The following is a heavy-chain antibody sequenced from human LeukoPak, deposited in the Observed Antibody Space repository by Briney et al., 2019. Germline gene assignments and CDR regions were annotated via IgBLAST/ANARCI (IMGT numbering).Heavy chain of an antibody. Sequence: SVKVSCKASGGTFSSYAISWVRQAPGQGLEWMGGIIPIFGTANYAQKFQGRVTITADESTSTACMELSSLRSEDTAVYYCARIVLAAKQYGDYVGLDYWGQGTLVTVSS. V-gene: IGHV1-69*13. CDR3: ARIVLAAKQYGDYVGLDY. CDR2: IIPIFGTA. J-gene: IGHJ4*02. CDR1: GGTFSSYA. D-gene: IGHD4-17*01.